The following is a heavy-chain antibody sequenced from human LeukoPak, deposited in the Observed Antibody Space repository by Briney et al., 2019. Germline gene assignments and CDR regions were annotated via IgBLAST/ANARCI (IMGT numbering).Heavy chain of an antibody. Sequence: SETLSLTCTVSGGSISSSSYYWGWIRQPPGRGLEWIGEISHSGSTDYTPSLKSRVTISVDTSKNQFSLNLTSVTAADTAVYYCARGFSYGPLDSWGQGTLVTVSS. D-gene: IGHD5-18*01. CDR1: GGSISSSSYY. CDR2: ISHSGST. CDR3: ARGFSYGPLDS. V-gene: IGHV4-39*07. J-gene: IGHJ4*02.